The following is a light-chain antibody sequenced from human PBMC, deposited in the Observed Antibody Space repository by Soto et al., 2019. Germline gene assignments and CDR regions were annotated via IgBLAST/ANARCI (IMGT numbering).Light chain of an antibody. CDR1: SSNIGAGYE. CDR2: GNN. Sequence: QSVLTQPPSVSGAPGQRVTISCTGGSSNIGAGYEVHWYQQLPGTAPRLLIYGNNNRPSGVPDRFSGSKSGTSASLAITGLQAEDEADYYCQSYDSSLSALYVFGTGTQLTVL. J-gene: IGLJ1*01. CDR3: QSYDSSLSALYV. V-gene: IGLV1-40*01.